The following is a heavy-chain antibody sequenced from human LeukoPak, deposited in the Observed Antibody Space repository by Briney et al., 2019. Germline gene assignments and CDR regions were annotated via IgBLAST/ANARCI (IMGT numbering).Heavy chain of an antibody. J-gene: IGHJ3*02. CDR2: INHSGST. CDR3: ARATMVRGVIGAFDI. Sequence: PSETLSLTCAVYGGSFSGYYWSWIRQPPGKGLEWIGEINHSGSTNYNPSLKSRVTISVDTSKNQFSLKLSSVTAADTAVHYCARATMVRGVIGAFDIWGQGTMVTVSS. D-gene: IGHD3-10*01. V-gene: IGHV4-34*01. CDR1: GGSFSGYY.